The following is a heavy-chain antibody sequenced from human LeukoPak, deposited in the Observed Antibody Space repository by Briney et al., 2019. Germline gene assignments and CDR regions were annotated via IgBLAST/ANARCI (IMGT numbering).Heavy chain of an antibody. V-gene: IGHV1-2*02. D-gene: IGHD1-26*01. Sequence: GASVTVSCKSSGYTFTAYYMHGLRPAPGQGLAWMGWINPNSGGTNYAQKFQGRVTMTSDTSISTAYMEMSRLRSDDTAVYSCARGGQGAPLDYWGQGSLVTVSS. CDR3: ARGGQGAPLDY. CDR2: INPNSGGT. CDR1: GYTFTAYY. J-gene: IGHJ4*02.